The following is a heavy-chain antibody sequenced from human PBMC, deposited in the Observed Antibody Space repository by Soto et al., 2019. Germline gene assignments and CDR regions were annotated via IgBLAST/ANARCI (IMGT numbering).Heavy chain of an antibody. Sequence: SQTLSLTCAISGDSVSSNSAAWNWIRQSPSRGLEWLGRTYYRSKWYNDYAVSVKSRITINPDTSKNQFSLQLNSVTPEDTAEYFCAREELSAVARDYFDYWGQGTPVTVSS. CDR2: TYYRSKWYN. CDR1: GDSVSSNSAA. J-gene: IGHJ4*02. V-gene: IGHV6-1*01. CDR3: AREELSAVARDYFDY. D-gene: IGHD6-19*01.